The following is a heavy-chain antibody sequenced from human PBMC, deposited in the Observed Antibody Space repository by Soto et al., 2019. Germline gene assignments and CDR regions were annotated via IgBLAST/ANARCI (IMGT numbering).Heavy chain of an antibody. Sequence: QVQLVQSGAEVKKPGSSVKVSCKASGGTFSSYAISWVRQAPGQGLEWMGGIIPIFGTANYAQKFQGRVTITADESTITAYMELSSLRPEDTAVYYCARDRVGATALTNWGQGTLVTVSS. V-gene: IGHV1-69*01. D-gene: IGHD1-26*01. CDR1: GGTFSSYA. CDR2: IIPIFGTA. CDR3: ARDRVGATALTN. J-gene: IGHJ4*02.